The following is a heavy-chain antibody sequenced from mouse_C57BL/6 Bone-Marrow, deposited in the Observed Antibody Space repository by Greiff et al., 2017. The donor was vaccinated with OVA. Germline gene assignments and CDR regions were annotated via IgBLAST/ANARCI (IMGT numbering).Heavy chain of an antibody. CDR1: GFTFSSYG. V-gene: IGHV5-6*01. CDR2: ISSGGSYT. Sequence: EVKLMESGGDLVKPGGSLKLSCAASGFTFSSYGMSWVRQTPDKRLEWVATISSGGSYTYYPDSVKGRFTISRDNAKNTLYLQMSSLKSEDTAMYYCARSPWFAYWGQGTLVTFSA. J-gene: IGHJ3*01. CDR3: ARSPWFAY.